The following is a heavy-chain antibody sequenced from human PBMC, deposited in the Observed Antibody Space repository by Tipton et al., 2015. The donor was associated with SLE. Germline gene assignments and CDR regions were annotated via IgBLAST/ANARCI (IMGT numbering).Heavy chain of an antibody. Sequence: SLRLSCAASGFTFSSYAMHWVRQAPGKGLEWVAVISYDGSNKYYADSVKGRFTISRDNSKNTLYLQMNSLRAEDTAVYYCASGSGSYYYYYYYMDVWGKGTTVTVSS. V-gene: IGHV3-30-3*01. D-gene: IGHD3-10*01. CDR3: ASGSGSYYYYYYYMDV. CDR1: GFTFSSYA. J-gene: IGHJ6*03. CDR2: ISYDGSNK.